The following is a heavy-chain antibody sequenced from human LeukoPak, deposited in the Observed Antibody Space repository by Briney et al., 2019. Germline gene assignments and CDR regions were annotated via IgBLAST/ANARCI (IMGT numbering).Heavy chain of an antibody. CDR1: GGSFSGYY. D-gene: IGHD3-10*01. Sequence: SETLSLTCAVYGGSFSGYYWSWIRQPPGKGLEWIGEINHSGSTNYNPSLKSRVTISVDTSKNQFSLKLSSVTAADTAVYYCARGPTLPGSGLYYYMDVWGKGTTITVSS. V-gene: IGHV4-34*01. J-gene: IGHJ6*03. CDR3: ARGPTLPGSGLYYYMDV. CDR2: INHSGST.